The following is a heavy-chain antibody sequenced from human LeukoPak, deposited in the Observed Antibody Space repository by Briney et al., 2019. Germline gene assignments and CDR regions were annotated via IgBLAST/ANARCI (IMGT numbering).Heavy chain of an antibody. V-gene: IGHV3-23*01. CDR3: AKGPLPRIDY. CDR2: ISGRGDNT. CDR1: GFTFSSYG. J-gene: IGHJ4*02. Sequence: GGSLRLPCAASGFTFSSYGMSWVRQAPGKGLEWVSAISGRGDNTYYADSVRGRFTISRDNSKSTLYLQMNSLRAEDTAVYYCAKGPLPRIDYWGQGTLVTVSS.